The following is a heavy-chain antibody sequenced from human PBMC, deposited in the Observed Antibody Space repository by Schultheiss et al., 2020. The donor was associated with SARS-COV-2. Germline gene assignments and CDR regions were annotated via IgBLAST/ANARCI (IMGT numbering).Heavy chain of an antibody. V-gene: IGHV4-39*01. CDR1: GFTFSSYAMH. Sequence: GSLRLSCAASGFTFSSYAMHWVRQAPGKGLEWIGSIYYSGATHYTPSLQRRVTISADTSKNQFSLKLSSVTATDTAVYYCASTSDIVVAVATTWGQGTLLTVSS. D-gene: IGHD2-15*01. J-gene: IGHJ1*01. CDR2: IYYSGAT. CDR3: ASTSDIVVAVATT.